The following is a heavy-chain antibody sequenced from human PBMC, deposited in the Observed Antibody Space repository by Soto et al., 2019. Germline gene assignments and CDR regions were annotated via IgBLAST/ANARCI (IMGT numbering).Heavy chain of an antibody. CDR3: ARHGFGSLHGLVDV. CDR1: GGSITNYY. V-gene: IGHV4-59*08. D-gene: IGHD3-10*01. J-gene: IGHJ6*02. CDR2: IQYNGYS. Sequence: QVQLQESGPGLVKPSETLSLTCTVSGGSITNYYCSWFRQPPGKGLEWIGYIQYNGYSAYNLSLKRREPMSIDTSKTQFSLMMESGTATDTAVYYCARHGFGSLHGLVDVWGQGTTVIVSS.